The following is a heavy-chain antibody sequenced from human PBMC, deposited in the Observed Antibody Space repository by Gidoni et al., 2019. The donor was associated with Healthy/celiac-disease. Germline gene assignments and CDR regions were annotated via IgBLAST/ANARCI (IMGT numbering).Heavy chain of an antibody. Sequence: QVQLQESGPGLVKPSETLSLTCTVSGGSISSYYWSWIRQPAGKGLEWIGRISTSGSTNYNPSLKSRVTMSVDTSKNQFSLKLSSVTAADTAVYYCARDHYYDSSGYYYGYFDLWGRGTLVTVSS. CDR2: ISTSGST. J-gene: IGHJ2*01. CDR1: GGSISSYY. V-gene: IGHV4-4*07. D-gene: IGHD3-22*01. CDR3: ARDHYYDSSGYYYGYFDL.